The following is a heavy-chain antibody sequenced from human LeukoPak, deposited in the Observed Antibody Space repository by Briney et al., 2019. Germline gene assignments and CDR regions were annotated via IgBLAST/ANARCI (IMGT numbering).Heavy chain of an antibody. CDR2: ISDNGDSI. D-gene: IGHD1-26*01. CDR3: AKDRVGATTFEFDY. V-gene: IGHV3-23*01. CDR1: GFTFSSYS. Sequence: GGSLRLSCAASGFTFSSYSMNWVRQAPRKGLEWVSGISDNGDSIYYGDSVKGRFTISRDNSKNTLYLQMNSLRAEDTSIYYCAKDRVGATTFEFDYWGQGTLVTVSS. J-gene: IGHJ4*02.